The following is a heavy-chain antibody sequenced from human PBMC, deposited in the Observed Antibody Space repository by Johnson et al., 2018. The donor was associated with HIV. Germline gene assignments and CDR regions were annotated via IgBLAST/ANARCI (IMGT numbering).Heavy chain of an antibody. CDR2: IYSGGST. D-gene: IGHD1-26*01. CDR1: GFTVSSNY. J-gene: IGHJ3*02. Sequence: VQLVESGGGLVQPGGSLRLSCAASGFTVSSNYMSWVRQAPGKGLEWVSVIYSGGSTYYADSVKGRFTISRDNGKNSLYLQMNSLRAEDTALYYCARQFRSVGAPDAFDIWGQGTMVTVSS. CDR3: ARQFRSVGAPDAFDI. V-gene: IGHV3-66*04.